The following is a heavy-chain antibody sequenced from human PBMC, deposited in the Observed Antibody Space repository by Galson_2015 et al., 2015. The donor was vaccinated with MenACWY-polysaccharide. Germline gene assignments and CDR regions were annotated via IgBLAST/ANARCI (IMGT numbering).Heavy chain of an antibody. Sequence: TLSLTCSVSGGSITSGTYSWSWIRQTAGKGLEWIGRIYGIGITNHNAALKNRLTISIDTSKNQFSLKLSSVTAADTAVYYCAREGLWHRDYVWYFDLWGRGTLVTVSS. CDR2: IYGIGIT. V-gene: IGHV4-61*02. J-gene: IGHJ2*01. CDR3: AREGLWHRDYVWYFDL. D-gene: IGHD4-17*01. CDR1: GGSITSGTYS.